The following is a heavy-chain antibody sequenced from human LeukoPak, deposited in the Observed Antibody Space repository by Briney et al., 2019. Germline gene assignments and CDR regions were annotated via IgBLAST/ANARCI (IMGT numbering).Heavy chain of an antibody. CDR2: IKQDGSEK. J-gene: IGHJ4*02. CDR1: GFTFNSYW. Sequence: GGSLRLSCAASGFTFNSYWMSWVRQAPGRGLEWVANIKQDGSEKYYVDSVKGRFTISRDNAKDSLYLQMNSLRAEDTAVYYCARDKIVGATNFDYWGQGTLVTVSS. V-gene: IGHV3-7*03. D-gene: IGHD1-26*01. CDR3: ARDKIVGATNFDY.